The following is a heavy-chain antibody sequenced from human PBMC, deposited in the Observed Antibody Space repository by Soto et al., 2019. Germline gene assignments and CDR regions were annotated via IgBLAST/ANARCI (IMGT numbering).Heavy chain of an antibody. CDR3: VKGRGDDVDDAFDI. D-gene: IGHD3-16*01. Sequence: EVQLVESGGGLEQPGRSLRLSCAASGFTFDDYAMHWVRQVPGKGLEWVSGLSWSVLSIVYADSVKGRFTISRDSANNSLYLQMNSLRAEDTALYYCVKGRGDDVDDAFDIWGQGTMVTVSS. V-gene: IGHV3-9*01. J-gene: IGHJ3*02. CDR1: GFTFDDYA. CDR2: LSWSVLSI.